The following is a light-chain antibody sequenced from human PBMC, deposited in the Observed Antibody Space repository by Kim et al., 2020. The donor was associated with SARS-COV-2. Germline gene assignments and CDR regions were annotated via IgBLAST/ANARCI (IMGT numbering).Light chain of an antibody. J-gene: IGKJ1*01. CDR3: QQRSNWPPWT. V-gene: IGKV3-11*01. CDR1: QSVSSY. Sequence: EIVLTQSPATLSLSPGERATLSCRASQSVSSYLAWYQKKSGQPPRLLIYDASNRATGIPARFSGSGSGTDFTLTISSLEPEDFAVYYCQQRSNWPPWTFGQGTKVDIK. CDR2: DAS.